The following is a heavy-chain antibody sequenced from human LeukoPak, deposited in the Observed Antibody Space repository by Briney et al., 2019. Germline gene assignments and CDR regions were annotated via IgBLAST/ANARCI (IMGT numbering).Heavy chain of an antibody. CDR1: GFTFSSYA. Sequence: GGSLRLSCAASGFTFSSYAMSWVRQAPGRGPEWVSAISGSGGSTYYADSVKGRFTISRDNSKNTLYLQMNSLRAEDTAVYYCARRVPAAPESGYFDYWGQGTLVTVSS. CDR2: ISGSGGST. V-gene: IGHV3-23*01. J-gene: IGHJ4*02. D-gene: IGHD2-2*01. CDR3: ARRVPAAPESGYFDY.